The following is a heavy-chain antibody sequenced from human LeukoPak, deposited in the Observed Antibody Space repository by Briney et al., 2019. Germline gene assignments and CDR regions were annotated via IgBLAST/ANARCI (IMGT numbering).Heavy chain of an antibody. CDR2: ITSSSSKM. CDR3: ARRIVAAGGYFDS. J-gene: IGHJ4*02. V-gene: IGHV3-11*01. Sequence: GGSLRLSCAASGFTFSDHYMSWIRQAPGKGLEWISYITSSSSKMFYADSVKGRFTISRDNSKNSLFLQMDSLRVEDTAVYYCARRIVAAGGYFDSWGQGILVIVSS. CDR1: GFTFSDHY. D-gene: IGHD5-12*01.